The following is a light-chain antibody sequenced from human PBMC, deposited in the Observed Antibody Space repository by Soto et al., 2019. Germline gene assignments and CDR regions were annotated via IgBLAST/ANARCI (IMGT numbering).Light chain of an antibody. V-gene: IGKV1-5*03. CDR2: KAS. Sequence: DIQMTQSPSTLSASVGDRVTITCRASQSISSWLAWYQQKPGKAPKLLIYKASSLESGVPSRFSGSGSGTEFTLTISSLPADDFETYYCQQYNSYWTFGQGTKVEIK. CDR1: QSISSW. J-gene: IGKJ1*01. CDR3: QQYNSYWT.